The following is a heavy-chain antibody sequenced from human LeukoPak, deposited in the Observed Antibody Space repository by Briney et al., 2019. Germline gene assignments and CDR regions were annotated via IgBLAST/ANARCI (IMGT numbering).Heavy chain of an antibody. CDR1: GFPFSNYG. CDR2: ISGSGGST. Sequence: GGSLRLSCAASGFPFSNYGMSWVRQAPGKGLEWVSIISGSGGSTYYADSVKGRFTISRDNSKNTLYLQMNSLRAEDTAVYYCAKDRRYFDYWGQGTLVTVSS. V-gene: IGHV3-23*01. J-gene: IGHJ4*02. CDR3: AKDRRYFDY.